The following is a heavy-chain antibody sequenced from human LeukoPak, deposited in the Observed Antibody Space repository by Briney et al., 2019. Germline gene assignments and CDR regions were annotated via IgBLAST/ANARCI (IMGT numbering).Heavy chain of an antibody. J-gene: IGHJ4*02. D-gene: IGHD6-19*01. V-gene: IGHV3-7*03. CDR3: AKDFVTVTGLVNYFDY. CDR2: IKQDGSEK. Sequence: GGSLRLSCAASEFTFSSYWMSWVRQAPGKGLEWVASIKQDGSEKYYVDSVKGRFTISRDNSKNKLYLLMNSLRAEDTAVYYCAKDFVTVTGLVNYFDYWGQGTLVTVSS. CDR1: EFTFSSYW.